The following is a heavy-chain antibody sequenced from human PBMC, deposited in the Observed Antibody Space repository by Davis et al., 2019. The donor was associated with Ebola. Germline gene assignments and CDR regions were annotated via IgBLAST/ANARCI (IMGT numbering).Heavy chain of an antibody. V-gene: IGHV3-11*04. CDR2: ISSSGSTT. CDR3: ARLFGVIPVFDY. D-gene: IGHD3-3*01. Sequence: GESLKISCAASGFTFSDYYMSWIRQAPGKGLEWVSYISSSGSTTYSADSVKGRFTVSRDNAKNSLYLEMNSLRDEDTAVYYCARLFGVIPVFDYWGQGTLVTVSS. J-gene: IGHJ4*02. CDR1: GFTFSDYY.